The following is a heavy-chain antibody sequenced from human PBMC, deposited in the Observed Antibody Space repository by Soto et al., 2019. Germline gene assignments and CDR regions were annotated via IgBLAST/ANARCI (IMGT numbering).Heavy chain of an antibody. V-gene: IGHV4-39*01. D-gene: IGHD2-15*01. CDR2: IYYSGST. CDR1: GGSISSSSYY. J-gene: IGHJ4*02. Sequence: SETLSLTCTVSGGSISSSSYYWGWIRQPPGKGLEWIGSIYYSGSTYYNPSLKSRVTISVDTSKNQFSLKLSSVTAADTAVYYCARYGWFKDLTYWGQGTLVTVSS. CDR3: ARYGWFKDLTY.